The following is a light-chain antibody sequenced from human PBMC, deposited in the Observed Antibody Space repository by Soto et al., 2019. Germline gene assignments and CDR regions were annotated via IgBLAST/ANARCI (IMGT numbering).Light chain of an antibody. Sequence: DIQLTQSPSFLSASVGDRVTITCRASQDIYSYLAWYQQKPGKAPSLLIYGASILQSGVPSRFSGSGSGTEFTLTIDTLQPEDFATYYCQHFNSNPPHFGGGTKVEIK. J-gene: IGKJ4*01. CDR3: QHFNSNPPH. CDR1: QDIYSY. V-gene: IGKV1-9*01. CDR2: GAS.